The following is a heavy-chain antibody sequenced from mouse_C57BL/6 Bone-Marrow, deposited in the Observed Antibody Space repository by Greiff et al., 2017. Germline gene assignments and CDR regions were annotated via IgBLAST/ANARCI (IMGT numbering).Heavy chain of an antibody. CDR2: IHPNSGST. J-gene: IGHJ3*01. CDR3: ARKTQLAWFAY. D-gene: IGHD4-1*02. Sequence: QVQLKQPGAELVKPGASVKLSCKASGYTFTSYWMHWVKQRPGQGLEWIGMIHPNSGSTNYNEKFKGKATLTVDKSSSTAYMQLISLTSEDSAVFYCARKTQLAWFAYWGQGTLVTVSA. CDR1: GYTFTSYW. V-gene: IGHV1-64*01.